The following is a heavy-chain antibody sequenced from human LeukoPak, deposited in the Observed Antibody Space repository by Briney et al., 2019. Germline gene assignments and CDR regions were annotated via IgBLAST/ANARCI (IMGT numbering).Heavy chain of an antibody. CDR1: GGSISSYY. Sequence: SETLSLTCTVSGGSISSYYWSWIRQPPGKGLEWIAYIYYSGRTNYSPSLKSRVTISVDTSKNQFSLKLSSVTVADTAVYYCARHLRTSCYYYGMDVWGQGTTVTVSS. CDR2: IYYSGRT. J-gene: IGHJ6*02. CDR3: ARHLRTSCYYYGMDV. V-gene: IGHV4-59*08.